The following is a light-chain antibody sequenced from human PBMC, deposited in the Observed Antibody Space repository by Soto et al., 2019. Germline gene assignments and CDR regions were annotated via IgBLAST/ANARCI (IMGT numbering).Light chain of an antibody. V-gene: IGKV3-11*01. CDR3: QQRSNWPVT. J-gene: IGKJ1*01. CDR2: DAS. Sequence: EIVLTQSPATLSLSPGERATLSFRASQSVSSYLAWYQQKPGKAPRLLIYDASSRATGIPPRFSGSVSGTEFTLTISSLAHEDFAVYYCQQRSNWPVTFAQGTRVDVK. CDR1: QSVSSY.